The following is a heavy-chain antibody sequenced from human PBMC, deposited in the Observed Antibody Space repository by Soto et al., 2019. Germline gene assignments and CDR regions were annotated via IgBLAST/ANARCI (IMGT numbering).Heavy chain of an antibody. CDR3: ARGAITVLRGVDY. CDR1: GLIFNTYA. CDR2: VSSDGSDK. V-gene: IGHV3-30*04. Sequence: LRIYCAACGLIFNTYAVNWDSQAPGKGLEWVQVVSSDGSDKYYSDSVKGRFSISRDNSNNTLSLQMNSLRTEDTAVYYCARGAITVLRGVDYWGRGTLVTVSS. D-gene: IGHD3-10*01. J-gene: IGHJ4*02.